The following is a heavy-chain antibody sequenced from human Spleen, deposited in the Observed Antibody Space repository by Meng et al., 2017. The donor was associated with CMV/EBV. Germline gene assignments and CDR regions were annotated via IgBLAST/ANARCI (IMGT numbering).Heavy chain of an antibody. V-gene: IGHV4-39*07. CDR3: ARYAAVAAAGDWYFDL. D-gene: IGHD6-19*01. Sequence: QLQLQESGPGLVQPSAXLSLTCTVPCGSISSSSYYWGWIRQPPGKGLEWIGSIYYSGSTYYNPSLKSRVTISVDTSKNQFSLKLSSVTAADTAVYYCARYAAVAAAGDWYFDLWGRGTLVTVSS. J-gene: IGHJ2*01. CDR1: CGSISSSSYY. CDR2: IYYSGST.